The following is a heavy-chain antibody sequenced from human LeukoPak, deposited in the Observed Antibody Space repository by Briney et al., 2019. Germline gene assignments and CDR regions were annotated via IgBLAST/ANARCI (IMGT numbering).Heavy chain of an antibody. Sequence: PSETLSLTCTVSRGSISGSIRSHYWSWLRQPPGKGLEWIGYISSSGSVNDNPSLRSRVTISVDTSKNQFFLNLSSVSAADTAVYYCARIPLGYSGAYYFDYWGQGTLVTVSP. D-gene: IGHD5-12*01. J-gene: IGHJ4*02. V-gene: IGHV4-4*09. CDR3: ARIPLGYSGAYYFDY. CDR1: RGSISGSIRSHY. CDR2: ISSSGSV.